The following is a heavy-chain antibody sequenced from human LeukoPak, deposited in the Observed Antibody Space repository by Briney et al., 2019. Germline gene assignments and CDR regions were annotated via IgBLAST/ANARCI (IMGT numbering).Heavy chain of an antibody. CDR3: AKVLSLTDHYWYGMDV. CDR1: GFTFSTYP. V-gene: IGHV3-23*01. Sequence: GESLKISCAASGFTFSTYPMIWIRQAPGKGLEEVAGISDSGSRTYYEDYVKGRFTVSRDNSKNTVFLQMNSLRADDTAVYYCAKVLSLTDHYWYGMDVWGQGATVTVSS. J-gene: IGHJ6*02. CDR2: ISDSGSRT.